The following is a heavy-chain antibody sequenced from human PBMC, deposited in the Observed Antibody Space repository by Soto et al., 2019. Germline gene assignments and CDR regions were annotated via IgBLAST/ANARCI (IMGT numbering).Heavy chain of an antibody. D-gene: IGHD3-10*01. V-gene: IGHV4-39*01. CDR1: GGSLRPSSYH. CDR3: SRHNYGSGSTYFDY. J-gene: IGHJ4*02. Sequence: SEDLSLTCTVSGGSLRPSSYHLGWVLQPPGKGLEWIGSIYYSGSTYYNPSLKSRVTISVDTSKNQFSLKLNSMTAADTAVYYCSRHNYGSGSTYFDYWGQGSLVTVSS. CDR2: IYYSGST.